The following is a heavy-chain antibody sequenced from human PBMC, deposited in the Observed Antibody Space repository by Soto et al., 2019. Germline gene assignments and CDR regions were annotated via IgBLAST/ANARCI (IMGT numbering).Heavy chain of an antibody. CDR3: ARALRDGYNYPSPYYFDY. Sequence: ASVKVSCTDSGGSFSSYAISWVRQAPGQGLEWMGGIIPIFGTANYAQKFQGRVTITADESTSTAYMELSSLRSEDTAVYYCARALRDGYNYPSPYYFDYWGQGTLVTVSS. CDR1: GGSFSSYA. CDR2: IIPIFGTA. V-gene: IGHV1-69*13. D-gene: IGHD5-12*01. J-gene: IGHJ4*02.